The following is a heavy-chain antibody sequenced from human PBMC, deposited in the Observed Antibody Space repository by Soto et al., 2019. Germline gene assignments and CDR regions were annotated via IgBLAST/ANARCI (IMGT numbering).Heavy chain of an antibody. Sequence: WGSLRLSCVGSGFTFSTYSINWVRQAPGKGLEWVSSISSRSDIYYADSVKGRFTISRDNAKNSVSLQMNSLRAEDTAVYYCAREYTAWPLAYGLDVWGQGTTVTVSS. CDR3: AREYTAWPLAYGLDV. V-gene: IGHV3-21*01. J-gene: IGHJ6*02. CDR2: ISSRSDI. CDR1: GFTFSTYS. D-gene: IGHD2-2*02.